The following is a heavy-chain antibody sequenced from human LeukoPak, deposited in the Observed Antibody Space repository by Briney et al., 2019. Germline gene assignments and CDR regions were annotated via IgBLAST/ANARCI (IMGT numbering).Heavy chain of an antibody. Sequence: GGSLRLSCAASGFTFSSYGMHWVRQAPGKGLEWVAVISHDGSNKYYADSVKGRFTISRDNSKNTLYLQMNSLRAEDTAVYYCAKVRVVFNWNYAYYFDSWGQGTLVTVSS. J-gene: IGHJ4*02. CDR2: ISHDGSNK. CDR1: GFTFSSYG. CDR3: AKVRVVFNWNYAYYFDS. V-gene: IGHV3-30*18. D-gene: IGHD1-7*01.